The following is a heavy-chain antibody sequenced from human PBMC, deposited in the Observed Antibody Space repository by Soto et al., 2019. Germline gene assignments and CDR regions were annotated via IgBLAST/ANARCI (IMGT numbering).Heavy chain of an antibody. Sequence: PGGSLRRTCAASGFTFSSYSMNWVRQAPGKGLEWVSSISSSSSYIYYADSVKGRFTISRDNAKNSLYLQMNSLRAEDTAVYYCAREGVVPAPFDYWGQGTLVTVSS. CDR2: ISSSSSYI. CDR1: GFTFSSYS. D-gene: IGHD2-2*01. V-gene: IGHV3-21*01. J-gene: IGHJ4*02. CDR3: AREGVVPAPFDY.